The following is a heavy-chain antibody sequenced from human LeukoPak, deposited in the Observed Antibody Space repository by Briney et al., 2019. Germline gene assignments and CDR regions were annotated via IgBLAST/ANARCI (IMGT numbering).Heavy chain of an antibody. J-gene: IGHJ4*02. V-gene: IGHV4-34*01. CDR3: ARDRTGRGYGY. CDR1: GGSFSGYY. D-gene: IGHD1-14*01. CDR2: INHSGST. Sequence: SETLSLTCAVYGGSFSGYYWSWIRQPPGKGLEWIGEINHSGSTNYNPSLKSRVTISVDTSKNQFSLKLSSVTAADTAVYYCARDRTGRGYGYWGQGTLVTVFS.